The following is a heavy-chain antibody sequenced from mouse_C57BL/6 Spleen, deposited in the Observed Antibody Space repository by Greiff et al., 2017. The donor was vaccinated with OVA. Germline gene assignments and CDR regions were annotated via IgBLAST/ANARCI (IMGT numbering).Heavy chain of an antibody. Sequence: DVQLQESGGGLVQPGGSMKLSCVASGFTFSNYWMNWVRQSPEKGLEWVAQIRLKSDNYATHYAESVKGRFTISRDDSKSSVYLQMNNLRAEDTGIYYCTRGSSYWYFDVWGTGTTVTVSS. V-gene: IGHV6-3*01. CDR3: TRGSSYWYFDV. D-gene: IGHD1-1*01. CDR2: IRLKSDNYAT. J-gene: IGHJ1*03. CDR1: GFTFSNYW.